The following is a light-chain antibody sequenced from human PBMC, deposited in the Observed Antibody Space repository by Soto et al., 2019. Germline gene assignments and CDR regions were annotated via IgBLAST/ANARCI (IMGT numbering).Light chain of an antibody. CDR1: SSDVGAYTY. V-gene: IGLV2-14*01. Sequence: QSALTQPASVSGSPGQSITISCAGTSSDVGAYTYVSWYQQHPGKAPKLMIYDVSNRPSGVSNRFSGSKSGNTASLTISGLQAEDEADYYCTSYTRSSTTYVFGGGTKVTVL. CDR2: DVS. J-gene: IGLJ1*01. CDR3: TSYTRSSTTYV.